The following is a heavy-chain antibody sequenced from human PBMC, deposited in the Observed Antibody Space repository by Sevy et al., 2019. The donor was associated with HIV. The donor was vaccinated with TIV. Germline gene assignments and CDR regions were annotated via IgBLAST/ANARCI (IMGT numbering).Heavy chain of an antibody. J-gene: IGHJ4*02. CDR3: AKGVVAAGTIDYFDY. CDR1: GFTFSSYA. CDR2: ISGSGGST. D-gene: IGHD6-13*01. V-gene: IGHV3-23*01. Sequence: GGSLRLSCAASGFTFSSYAMSWVRQAPGKGLEWVSAISGSGGSTYYADSVKGRFTISRDNSKNTLYLQMNSLRAEDTAVYYCAKGVVAAGTIDYFDYWGQGTLVTVSS.